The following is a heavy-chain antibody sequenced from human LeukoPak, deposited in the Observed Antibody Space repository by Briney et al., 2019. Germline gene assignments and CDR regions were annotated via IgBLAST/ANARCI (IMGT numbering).Heavy chain of an antibody. J-gene: IGHJ1*01. D-gene: IGHD3-3*01. CDR2: ISYDGSNK. CDR3: ARGYDFWSGYYLAEYFQH. V-gene: IGHV3-30-3*01. Sequence: GGSLRLSCAASGFTFSSYAMHWVRQAPGKGLEWVAVISYDGSNKYYADSVKGRFTISRDNSKNTLYLQMNSLRAEDTAVYYCARGYDFWSGYYLAEYFQHWGQGTLVTVSS. CDR1: GFTFSSYA.